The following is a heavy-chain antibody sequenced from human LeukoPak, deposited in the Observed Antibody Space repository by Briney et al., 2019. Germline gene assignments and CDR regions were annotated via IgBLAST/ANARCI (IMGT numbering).Heavy chain of an antibody. CDR3: ARDTKYGSGSYYKNYYYYGMDV. CDR1: GYTFTSYD. J-gene: IGHJ6*02. D-gene: IGHD3-10*01. V-gene: IGHV1-8*01. Sequence: ASVKVSCKASGYTFTSYDINWVRQATGQGLEWMGWMNPNSGNTGYAQKFQGRVTITADKSTSTAYMELSSLRSEDTAVYYCARDTKYGSGSYYKNYYYYGMDVRGQGTTVTVSS. CDR2: MNPNSGNT.